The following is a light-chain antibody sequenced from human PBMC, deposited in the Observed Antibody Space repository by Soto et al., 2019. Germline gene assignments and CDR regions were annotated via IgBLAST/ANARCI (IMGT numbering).Light chain of an antibody. J-gene: IGKJ1*01. CDR1: QSISGTY. CDR3: QQNGNSAPWT. CDR2: GAS. Sequence: EIVLTQSPGILSLSPGERATLSCRASQSISGTYLVWYQQKPGQAPRLLIYGASSRATGIPDRFSGSGSGTDFTLTISRLEPEDFAVYYCQQNGNSAPWTFGQGTKVEIK. V-gene: IGKV3-20*01.